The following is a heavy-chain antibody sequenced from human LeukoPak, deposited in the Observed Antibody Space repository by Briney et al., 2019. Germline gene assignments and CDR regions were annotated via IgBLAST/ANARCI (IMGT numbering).Heavy chain of an antibody. J-gene: IGHJ4*02. Sequence: PGGSLRLSCVASGFTFTSYSMTWVRQAPGMGLEWVASISRSTSYIFYADSVKGRFTISRDDAKNSLYLQMNSLKAADTAVYYCARASEDSRGHYQGFDSWGQGTLVTVSS. CDR1: GFTFTSYS. D-gene: IGHD3-22*01. CDR3: ARASEDSRGHYQGFDS. CDR2: ISRSTSYI. V-gene: IGHV3-21*01.